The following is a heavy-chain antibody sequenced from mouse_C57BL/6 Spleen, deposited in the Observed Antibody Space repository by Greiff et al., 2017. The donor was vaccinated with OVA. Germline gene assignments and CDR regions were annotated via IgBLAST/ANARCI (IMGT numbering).Heavy chain of an antibody. J-gene: IGHJ3*01. CDR1: GFNIKDSY. CDR2: IDPVDGDT. V-gene: IGHV14-2*01. CDR3: ARGIYYGNTWFAY. D-gene: IGHD2-1*01. Sequence: VQLQQSGAELVQPGASVKLSCTASGFNIKDSYMHWVKQRTEQGLEWIGRIDPVDGDTKYAPKFQGKATITADTSANTAYLQLSSLTSEDTAVYYCARGIYYGNTWFAYWGQGTLVTVSA.